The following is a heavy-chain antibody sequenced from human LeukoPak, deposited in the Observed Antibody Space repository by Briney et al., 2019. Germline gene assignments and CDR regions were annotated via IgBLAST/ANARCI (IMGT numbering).Heavy chain of an antibody. CDR3: VRLRYFDY. CDR2: INSGGGTI. D-gene: IGHD3-9*01. V-gene: IGHV3-48*04. Sequence: GGSLRLSCVASGFPFSLYSMNWVRQAPGKGLEWASYINSGGGTIYYADSVKGRFTISRDDAKNSLYLQMSSLRAEDTAVYYCVRLRYFDYWGQGTLLTVSS. J-gene: IGHJ4*02. CDR1: GFPFSLYS.